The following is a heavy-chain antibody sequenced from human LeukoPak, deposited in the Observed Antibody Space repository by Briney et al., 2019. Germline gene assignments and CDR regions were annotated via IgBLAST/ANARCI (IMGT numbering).Heavy chain of an antibody. V-gene: IGHV1-2*02. CDR3: ARLFISSAGDIKYFDY. CDR1: VYVFTGYH. J-gene: IGHJ4*02. Sequence: ASVKVSCKASVYVFTGYHIHWLRETPGQGREWMAWIKPNSGDTHYAQKFQGRVTVTRDTSISTAYMELSRLRSDDTAVYYCARLFISSAGDIKYFDYWRQGALLTVSS. CDR2: IKPNSGDT. D-gene: IGHD5-12*01.